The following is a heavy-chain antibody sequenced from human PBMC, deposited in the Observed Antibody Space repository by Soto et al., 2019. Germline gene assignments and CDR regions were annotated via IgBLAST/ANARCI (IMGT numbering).Heavy chain of an antibody. CDR3: ARDQDSSGWIPTYGMDV. Sequence: ASVEVSCKASGYTFTSYAMHWVRQAPGQRLGWMGWINAGNGNTKYSQKFQGRVTITRDTSASTAYMELSSLRSEDTAVYYCARDQDSSGWIPTYGMDVWGQGTTVTVSS. CDR2: INAGNGNT. CDR1: GYTFTSYA. V-gene: IGHV1-3*01. J-gene: IGHJ6*02. D-gene: IGHD6-19*01.